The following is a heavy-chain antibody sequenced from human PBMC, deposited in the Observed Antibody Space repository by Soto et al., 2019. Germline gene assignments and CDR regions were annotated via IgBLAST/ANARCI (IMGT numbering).Heavy chain of an antibody. CDR3: ARRYSSGFDY. J-gene: IGHJ4*02. Sequence: PSETLSLTCTVSVGSINSYYWSWIRQPPGKGLEWMGYIYYSGSTKYNPSLKSRVTISVDTSKNQFSLNLSSVTAADTAVYYCARRYSSGFDYWGQGTLVTVSS. CDR1: VGSINSYY. D-gene: IGHD6-19*01. CDR2: IYYSGST. V-gene: IGHV4-59*08.